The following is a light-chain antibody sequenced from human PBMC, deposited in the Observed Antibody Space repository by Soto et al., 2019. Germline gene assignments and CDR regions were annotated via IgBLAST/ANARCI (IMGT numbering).Light chain of an antibody. CDR2: DNN. CDR3: GTWDGSLSAWV. Sequence: QSVLTQPPSVSAAPGQTVTISCSGSSSNMGNNYVSWYQQLPGTAPKLLIYDNNERPSGIPDRFSGSKSGTSATLGITGLQTGDEADYYCGTWDGSLSAWVFGGGTKLTVL. CDR1: SSNMGNNY. V-gene: IGLV1-51*01. J-gene: IGLJ3*02.